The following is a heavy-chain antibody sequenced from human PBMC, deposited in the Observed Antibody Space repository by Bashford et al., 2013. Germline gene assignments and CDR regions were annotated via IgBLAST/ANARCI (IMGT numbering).Heavy chain of an antibody. V-gene: IGHV3-48*01. CDR2: ISSSSSTI. D-gene: IGHD6-13*01. Sequence: VRQAPGKGLEWVSYISSSSSTIYYADSVKGRFTISRDNAKNTLYLQMSSLRAEDTAVYYCASHRPYSSSWWFYFDSVGPGNPGHRLL. CDR3: ASHRPYSSSWWFYFDS. J-gene: IGHJ4*02.